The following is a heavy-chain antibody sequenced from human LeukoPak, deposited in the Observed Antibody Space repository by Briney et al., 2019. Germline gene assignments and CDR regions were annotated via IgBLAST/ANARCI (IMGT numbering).Heavy chain of an antibody. CDR3: APKAAARDYYYGMDV. CDR1: GFTFSSYW. CDR2: INSDGSST. J-gene: IGHJ6*02. Sequence: PGGSLRLSCAAPGFTFSSYWMHWVRQAPGKGLVWVSRINSDGSSTSYADSVKGRFTISRDNAKNTLYLQMNSLRAEDTAVYYCAPKAAARDYYYGMDVWGQGTTVTVSS. D-gene: IGHD6-13*01. V-gene: IGHV3-74*01.